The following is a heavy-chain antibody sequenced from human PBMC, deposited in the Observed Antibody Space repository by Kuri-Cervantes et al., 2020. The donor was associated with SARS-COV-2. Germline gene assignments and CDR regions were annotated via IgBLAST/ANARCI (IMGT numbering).Heavy chain of an antibody. CDR2: ISAYNGNT. V-gene: IGHV1-18*01. D-gene: IGHD6-13*01. J-gene: IGHJ5*02. Sequence: ASVKVSCKASGYTFTSYGISWVRQAPGQGLEWMGWISAYNGNTNYAQKLRGRVTMTTDTSTSTAYMELRSLRSDDTAVYYCARGHTSSSWDNWFDPWGQGTLVTVSS. CDR1: GYTFTSYG. CDR3: ARGHTSSSWDNWFDP.